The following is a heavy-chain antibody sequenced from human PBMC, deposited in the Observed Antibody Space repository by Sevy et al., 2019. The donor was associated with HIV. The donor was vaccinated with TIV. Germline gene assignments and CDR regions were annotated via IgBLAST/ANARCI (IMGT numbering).Heavy chain of an antibody. CDR2: VRNDGSNK. D-gene: IGHD2-8*01. Sequence: GGSLRLSCAASGFSLTTSDMHWVRQAPGKGLEWVAYVRNDGSNKYYADSVRDRFTISRDSPKNTLYLQMNSLRDEDRVFYYCGRGRKKTEEWLEEFDYYYGLDVGGKGTTVTVSS. J-gene: IGHJ6*04. CDR1: GFSLTTSD. CDR3: GRGRKKTEEWLEEFDYYYGLDV. V-gene: IGHV3-30*02.